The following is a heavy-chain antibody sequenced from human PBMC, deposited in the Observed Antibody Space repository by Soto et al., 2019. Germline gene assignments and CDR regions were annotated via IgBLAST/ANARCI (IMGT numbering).Heavy chain of an antibody. D-gene: IGHD1-26*01. Sequence: GASVKVSCKASGGTFSSYAISWVRQAPGQGLEWMGGIIPIFGTANYAQKFQGRVTITADKSTSTAYMELSSLRSEDTAVYYCVSTSGYSGSPYYYYGMDVWGQGTTVTVSS. V-gene: IGHV1-69*06. CDR3: VSTSGYSGSPYYYYGMDV. J-gene: IGHJ6*02. CDR2: IIPIFGTA. CDR1: GGTFSSYA.